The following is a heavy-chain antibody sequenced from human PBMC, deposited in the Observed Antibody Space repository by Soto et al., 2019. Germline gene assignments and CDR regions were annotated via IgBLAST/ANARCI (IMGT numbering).Heavy chain of an antibody. D-gene: IGHD4-17*01. Sequence: QVQLVQSGAEVKKPGSSVKVSCKASGGTFSSYAISWVRQAPGQGLEWMGGIIPTFGTANYAQEFQGRVTITADESTSTAYMELSSLSSEDTAVYYGARVTSTTVTTEDHYYYYGMDVWGQGTTVTVSS. CDR1: GGTFSSYA. CDR2: IIPTFGTA. CDR3: ARVTSTTVTTEDHYYYYGMDV. J-gene: IGHJ6*02. V-gene: IGHV1-69*01.